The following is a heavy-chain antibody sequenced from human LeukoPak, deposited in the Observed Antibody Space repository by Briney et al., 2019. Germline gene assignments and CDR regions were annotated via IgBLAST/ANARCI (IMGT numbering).Heavy chain of an antibody. D-gene: IGHD4-17*01. CDR3: ARRGYGDYAPFDY. V-gene: IGHV3-66*04. CDR1: GFTVSTNY. CDR2: IYSGGST. Sequence: GGSLRLSCAVSGFTVSTNYMSWVRQDPGKGLEWVSVIYSGGSTYYADSVKGRFTISRDNSKNTLYLQMNSLRAEDTAVYYCARRGYGDYAPFDYWGQGTLVTVSS. J-gene: IGHJ4*02.